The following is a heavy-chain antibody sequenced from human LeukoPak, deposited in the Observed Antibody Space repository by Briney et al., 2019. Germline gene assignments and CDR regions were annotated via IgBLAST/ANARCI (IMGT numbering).Heavy chain of an antibody. Sequence: GGSLRLSCAASGFTFSSYAMSWVRQAPGKGLEWVSAISGSGGSTYYTDSVKGRFTISRDNSENTLYLQMNSLRAEDTAVYYCAKGGPPEQWLVPLPFAYWGQGTLVTVSS. CDR1: GFTFSSYA. V-gene: IGHV3-23*01. J-gene: IGHJ4*02. CDR3: AKGGPPEQWLVPLPFAY. D-gene: IGHD6-19*01. CDR2: ISGSGGST.